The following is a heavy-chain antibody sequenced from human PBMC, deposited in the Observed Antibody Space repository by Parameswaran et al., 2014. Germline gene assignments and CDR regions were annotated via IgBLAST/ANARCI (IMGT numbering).Heavy chain of an antibody. CDR3: ARVHDPITTEGYGMDV. CDR2: ISSSSSYI. D-gene: IGHD3-16*01. J-gene: IGHJ6*02. V-gene: IGHV3-21*01. Sequence: VRQAPGKGLEWVSSISSSSSYIYYADSVKGRFTISRDNAKNSLYLQMNSLRAEDTAVYYCARVHDPITTEGYGMDVWGQGTTVTVSS.